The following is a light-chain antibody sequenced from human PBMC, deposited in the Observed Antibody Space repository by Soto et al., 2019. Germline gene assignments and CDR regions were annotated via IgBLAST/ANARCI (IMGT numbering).Light chain of an antibody. J-gene: IGKJ5*01. CDR1: QSVSSSY. V-gene: IGKV3D-20*02. CDR2: GAS. Sequence: EIVLTQSPGTLSLSPGERATLSCRASQSVSSSYLAWYQQKPGQAPRLLIYGASSRATGIPDRFSGSGSGTDFSLTISSLEPEDFAVYYCPHHSNGPPITLGQGTRLEIK. CDR3: PHHSNGPPIT.